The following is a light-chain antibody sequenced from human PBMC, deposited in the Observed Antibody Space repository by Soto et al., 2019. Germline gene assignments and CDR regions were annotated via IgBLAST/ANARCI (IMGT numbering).Light chain of an antibody. V-gene: IGKV3-15*01. J-gene: IGKJ1*01. CDR3: QQYNNWPRT. CDR1: QSVSSN. Sequence: EIVMTQSPATLSLSPGERATLSCRVSQSVSSNLAWYQQKPGLAPRLLIYGASTRATGIPARFSGSGSGTEFTLTISSLQSEDFAVYYCQQYNNWPRTFGQGTKVEIK. CDR2: GAS.